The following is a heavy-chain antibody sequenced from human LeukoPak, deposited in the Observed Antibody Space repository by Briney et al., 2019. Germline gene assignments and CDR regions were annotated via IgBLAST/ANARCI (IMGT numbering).Heavy chain of an antibody. CDR3: ARASPKYYYDSSGYYYYYFDY. Sequence: SETLSLTCAVYGGSFSGYYWSWIRQPPGKGLEWIGEINHSGSTNYNPSLKSRVTISVDTSKNQFSLKLSSVTAADTAVYYCARASPKYYYDSSGYYYYYFDYWGQGTLVTVSS. CDR2: INHSGST. V-gene: IGHV4-34*01. J-gene: IGHJ4*02. D-gene: IGHD3-22*01. CDR1: GGSFSGYY.